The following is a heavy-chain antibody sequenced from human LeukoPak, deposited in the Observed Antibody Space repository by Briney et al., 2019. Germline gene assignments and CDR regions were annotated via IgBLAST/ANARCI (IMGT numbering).Heavy chain of an antibody. D-gene: IGHD3-9*01. CDR3: ARDQGLTGYFDF. CDR2: INPSGGST. V-gene: IGHV1-46*01. CDR1: GYSFTNYY. J-gene: IGHJ4*02. Sequence: ASVKVSCKTSGYSFTNYYMHWVRQAPGRGLEWMGVINPSGGSTNHAQKFQGRVTMTRDTSTTTVYMELTSLRSEDTAVYYCARDQGLTGYFDFWGQGTLVTVSS.